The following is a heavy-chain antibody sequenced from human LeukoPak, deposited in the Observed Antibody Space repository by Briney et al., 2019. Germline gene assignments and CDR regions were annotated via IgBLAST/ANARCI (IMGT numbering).Heavy chain of an antibody. CDR3: VKTTSSYYYDY. Sequence: PGGSLRLSCSASGFTFSTFAMHWVRQAPGERLEYVSAISSGGGSTYYADSVEGRFTISRDNSKSTLYLQMSSLRADDTAVYYCVKTTSSYYYDYWGQGTLVTVSS. V-gene: IGHV3-64D*06. J-gene: IGHJ4*02. D-gene: IGHD3-22*01. CDR2: ISSGGGST. CDR1: GFTFSTFA.